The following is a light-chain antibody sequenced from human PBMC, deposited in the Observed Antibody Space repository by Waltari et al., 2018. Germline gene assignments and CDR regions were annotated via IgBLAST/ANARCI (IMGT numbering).Light chain of an antibody. V-gene: IGLV2-23*02. CDR2: EVS. CDR3: CSYAGGTTYV. Sequence: QPALTQPASVSGSPGQSITLSCTGTGSDVVNYHVVSGYQQYPGKAPKFIIYEVSEGPSGVSNRFSGSKSGNTASLTISGLQAEDEADYYCCSYAGGTTYVFGTGTKVTVL. J-gene: IGLJ1*01. CDR1: GSDVVNYHV.